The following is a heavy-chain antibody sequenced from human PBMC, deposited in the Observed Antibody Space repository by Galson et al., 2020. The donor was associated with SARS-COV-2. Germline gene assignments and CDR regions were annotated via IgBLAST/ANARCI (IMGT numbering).Heavy chain of an antibody. J-gene: IGHJ6*02. CDR3: ARAGNQQLALYYYYYGMDV. CDR1: GFTFSSYA. Sequence: GGSLRLSCAASGFTFSSYAMHWVRQAPGKGLEWVAVISYDGSNKYYADSVKGRFTISRDNSKNTLYLQMNSLRAEDTAVYYCARAGNQQLALYYYYYGMDVWGQGTTVTVSS. CDR2: ISYDGSNK. V-gene: IGHV3-30*04. D-gene: IGHD6-6*01.